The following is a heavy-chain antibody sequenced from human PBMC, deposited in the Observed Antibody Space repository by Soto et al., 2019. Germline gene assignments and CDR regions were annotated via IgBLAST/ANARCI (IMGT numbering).Heavy chain of an antibody. Sequence: ASVKVSCKASGYGFTGYYIHWVRQAPGQGLEWMGWINPDSGATNYAQNFQGRVTLTSDTSISTASMDLTSLTSDDTAVYYCARGDYGTGGYPFPYFDYWGQGTLVTVSS. CDR2: INPDSGAT. V-gene: IGHV1-2*02. J-gene: IGHJ4*02. CDR1: GYGFTGYY. CDR3: ARGDYGTGGYPFPYFDY. D-gene: IGHD2-8*02.